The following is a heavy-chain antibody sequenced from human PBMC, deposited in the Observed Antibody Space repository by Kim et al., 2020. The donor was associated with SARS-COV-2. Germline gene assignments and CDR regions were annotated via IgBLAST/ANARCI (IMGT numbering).Heavy chain of an antibody. J-gene: IGHJ4*02. CDR3: ARNNWGFTD. CDR1: GFTFSDNY. D-gene: IGHD7-27*01. Sequence: GGSLRLSCAASGFTFSDNYMDWVRQAPGKGLEWVGRIKNKANNYATDYAASVKARFTISRDDSKRSLFLQMDSLKTEDTAVYYCARNNWGFTDWGQGTLV. CDR2: IKNKANNYAT. V-gene: IGHV3-72*01.